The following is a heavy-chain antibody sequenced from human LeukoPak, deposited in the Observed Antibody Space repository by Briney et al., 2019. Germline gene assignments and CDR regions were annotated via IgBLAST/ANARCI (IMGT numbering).Heavy chain of an antibody. J-gene: IGHJ4*02. V-gene: IGHV4-30-4*01. CDR1: GSSISSGDFY. CDR2: IYYSGDT. D-gene: IGHD3-10*01. CDR3: ARQYGSGSSYTPVVDL. Sequence: PSETLSLTCTVSGSSISSGDFYWSWIRQSPGQGLEWIGYIYYSGDTYYNPSLKSRVAISVDTSKNQFSLKLSSLTAAETAVYYCARQYGSGSSYTPVVDLWGQGTLVTVSS.